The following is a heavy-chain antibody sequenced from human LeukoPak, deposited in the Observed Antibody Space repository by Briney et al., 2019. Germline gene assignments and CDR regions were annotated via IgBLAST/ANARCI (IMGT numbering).Heavy chain of an antibody. CDR2: IYYSGST. CDR1: GGSISNYY. CDR3: ARRAYGSGSFNRYHFDY. D-gene: IGHD3-10*01. J-gene: IGHJ4*02. Sequence: ASETLSLTCTVSGGSISNYYWSWLRQPPGKGLEWIGYIYYSGSTNYNPSLKSRVTISVDTSSNQFSLKLNSVTAADTAVYYCARRAYGSGSFNRYHFDYWGQGTLVAVSS. V-gene: IGHV4-59*08.